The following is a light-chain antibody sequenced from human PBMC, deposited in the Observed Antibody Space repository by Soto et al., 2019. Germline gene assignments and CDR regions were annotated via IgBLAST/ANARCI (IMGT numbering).Light chain of an antibody. CDR3: QKYDSVPLT. CDR1: QGIRDY. CDR2: AAS. Sequence: DIQMTQSPSSLSVSVGDRVTITCRASQGIRDYLAWYQQKPGKVPKVLIYAASILQSGVPSRFSGSGFGTDFTLTISSLQPEDVATYYCQKYDSVPLTFGQGTRLEIK. V-gene: IGKV1-27*01. J-gene: IGKJ5*01.